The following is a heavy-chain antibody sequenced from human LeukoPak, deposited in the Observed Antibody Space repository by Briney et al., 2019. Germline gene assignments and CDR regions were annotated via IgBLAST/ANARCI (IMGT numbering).Heavy chain of an antibody. CDR3: ARGSNYYGSGSAYYYYMDV. D-gene: IGHD3-10*01. CDR2: IHASENT. Sequence: SETLSLTCTFSGGTINNFYWSWIRQPAGKGLEWIGRIHASENTNYNPSLKSRVTMSVDTSKNQFSLKLSSVTAADTAVYYCARGSNYYGSGSAYYYYMDVWGKGTTVTVSS. CDR1: GGTINNFY. V-gene: IGHV4-4*07. J-gene: IGHJ6*03.